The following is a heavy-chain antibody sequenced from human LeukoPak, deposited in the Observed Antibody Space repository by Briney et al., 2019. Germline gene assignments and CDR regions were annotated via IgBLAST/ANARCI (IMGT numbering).Heavy chain of an antibody. D-gene: IGHD2-21*02. V-gene: IGHV3-21*01. J-gene: IGHJ3*02. CDR1: GFTFSSYS. CDR2: ISSSSSYI. Sequence: GGSLRLSCAASGFTFSSYSMNWVRQAPGKGLEWVSSISSSSSYIYYADSVKGRFTISRDNAKNSLYLQMNSLRAEDTAVYYCARGRRAYCGGDCYSDAFDIWGQGTMVTVSS. CDR3: ARGRRAYCGGDCYSDAFDI.